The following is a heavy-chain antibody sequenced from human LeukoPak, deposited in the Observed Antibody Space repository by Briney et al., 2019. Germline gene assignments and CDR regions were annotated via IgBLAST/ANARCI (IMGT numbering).Heavy chain of an antibody. D-gene: IGHD6-13*01. J-gene: IGHJ3*02. CDR1: GGSISSGGYY. CDR2: IYYSGST. V-gene: IGHV4-31*03. CDR3: ARLHSSSWSWFVFDI. Sequence: PSETLSLTCTVSGGSISSGGYYWSWIRQHPGKCLEWIGYIYYSGSTYYNPSLKSRVTISVDTSKNQFSLKLSSVTAADTAVYYCARLHSSSWSWFVFDIWGQGTMVPVSS.